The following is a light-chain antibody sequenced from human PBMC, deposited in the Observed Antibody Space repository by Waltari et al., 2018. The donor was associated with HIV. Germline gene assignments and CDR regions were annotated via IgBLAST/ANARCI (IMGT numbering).Light chain of an antibody. CDR1: SANVGSKP. Sequence: QSVLTQPPSASGTLGQRVTISCPGSSANVGSKPVYWFQQVPGTAPKLLIYRDYQRRSGIPDRFSGYKSGASASLTISGLRSEDEADYYCVAWDDSLSGYVFGTGTKVSVL. V-gene: IGLV1-47*01. CDR2: RDY. J-gene: IGLJ1*01. CDR3: VAWDDSLSGYV.